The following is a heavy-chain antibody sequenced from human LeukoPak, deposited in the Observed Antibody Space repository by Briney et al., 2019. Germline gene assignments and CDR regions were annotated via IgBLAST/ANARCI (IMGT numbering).Heavy chain of an antibody. D-gene: IGHD2-15*01. CDR2: ISGSGGST. CDR1: GFTFSSYA. V-gene: IGHV3-23*01. J-gene: IGHJ4*02. Sequence: PGGSLRLSCAASGFTFSSYAMSWVRQAPGRGLGWVSAISGSGGSTYYADSVKGRFTISRDNSKNTLYLQMKSLRAEDTAVYYCAMSGGSSYVHFDYWGQGTLVAVSS. CDR3: AMSGGSSYVHFDY.